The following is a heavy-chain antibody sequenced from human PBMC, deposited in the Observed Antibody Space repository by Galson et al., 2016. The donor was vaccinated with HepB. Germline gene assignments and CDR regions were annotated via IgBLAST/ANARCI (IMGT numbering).Heavy chain of an antibody. D-gene: IGHD2/OR15-2a*01. CDR3: ARQYGRVFEY. Sequence: CAISGDSVSNNNAAWHWIRQSPSRGLEWLGKTYYRSKWFNDYAGSVTSRISINPDTSQNQFSLQLNSVTPEDTAVYYCARQYGRVFEYWDQGTLVTVSS. V-gene: IGHV6-1*01. CDR2: TYYRSKWFN. J-gene: IGHJ4*02. CDR1: GDSVSNNNAA.